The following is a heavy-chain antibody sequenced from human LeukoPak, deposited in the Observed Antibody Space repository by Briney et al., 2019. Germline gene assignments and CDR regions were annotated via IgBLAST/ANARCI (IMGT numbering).Heavy chain of an antibody. J-gene: IGHJ4*02. V-gene: IGHV1-69*01. Sequence: ASVNVSCKASGGTFSKYALSWIRQAPGQGLEWLGLIIPKFDTTTYAERFQDRVTFTADDLTNTAYLELVSLRSEDTAVYYCAREGYYDGHSYYVGAHFDSWGQGTLVTVSS. CDR2: IIPKFDTT. CDR1: GGTFSKYA. D-gene: IGHD3-22*01. CDR3: AREGYYDGHSYYVGAHFDS.